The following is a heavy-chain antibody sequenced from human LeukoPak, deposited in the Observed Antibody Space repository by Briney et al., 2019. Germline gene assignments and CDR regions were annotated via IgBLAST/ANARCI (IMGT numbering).Heavy chain of an antibody. CDR3: ARALNDAFDI. V-gene: IGHV3-11*04. CDR1: GFTFRDYY. Sequence: GGSLRLSCAASGFTFRDYYMGWIRQAPGKGLEWISYISSSGSRIYNADSVKGRFTISRDNAKNSLYLQMNSLRAEDTAVYYCARALNDAFDIWGQGTMVTVSS. CDR2: ISSSGSRI. J-gene: IGHJ3*02.